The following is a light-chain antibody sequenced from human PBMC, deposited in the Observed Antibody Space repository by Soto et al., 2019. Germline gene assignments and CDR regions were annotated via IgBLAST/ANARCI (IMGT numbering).Light chain of an antibody. Sequence: IVMTQSPATLSVSPGERATLSCMAIQSISSNLAWYQQKPGQAPRLLMFRTSSRATGFPARFSGSGSGTEFTLTISGLQSEDFATYYCQQYNNWPVTFGGGTKVDIK. CDR3: QQYNNWPVT. V-gene: IGKV3-15*01. J-gene: IGKJ4*01. CDR2: RTS. CDR1: QSISSN.